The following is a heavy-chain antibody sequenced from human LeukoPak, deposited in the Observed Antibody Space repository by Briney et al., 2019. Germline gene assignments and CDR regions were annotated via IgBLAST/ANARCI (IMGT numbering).Heavy chain of an antibody. Sequence: SETLSLTCTVSGGSLSSYYWSWIRQPPGKGLEWIGYIYYSGSTNYNPSLKSRVTISVDTSKNQFSLKLSSVTAADTAVYYCARAGYSSGWYSPWWFDPWGQGTLVTVSS. CDR2: IYYSGST. J-gene: IGHJ5*02. D-gene: IGHD6-19*01. CDR1: GGSLSSYY. V-gene: IGHV4-59*01. CDR3: ARAGYSSGWYSPWWFDP.